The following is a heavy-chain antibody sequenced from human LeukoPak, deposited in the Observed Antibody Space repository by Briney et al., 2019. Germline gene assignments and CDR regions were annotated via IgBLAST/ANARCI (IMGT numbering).Heavy chain of an antibody. CDR1: GGTFSGYA. D-gene: IGHD3/OR15-3a*01. CDR2: IIPIFGTA. V-gene: IGHV1-69*06. J-gene: IGHJ6*03. CDR3: ARGFLNFGLNHYYYMDV. Sequence: ASVKVSCKASGGTFSGYAISWVRQAPGQGLEWMGGIIPIFGTANYAQKFQGRVTITADKSTSTAYMELSSLRSEDTAVYYCARGFLNFGLNHYYYMDVWGKGTTVTVSS.